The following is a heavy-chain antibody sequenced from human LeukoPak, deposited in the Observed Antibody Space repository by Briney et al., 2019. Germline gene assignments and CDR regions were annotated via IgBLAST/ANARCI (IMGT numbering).Heavy chain of an antibody. Sequence: GESLKISCKASGYSFITYWIGWVRQMPGKGLEWMGIIYPGDSDTRYSPSFQGQVTISADKSISTAYLQWSSLEASDTAMYYCARLSYSSGWYPFGYWGQGTLVTVSS. D-gene: IGHD6-19*01. V-gene: IGHV5-51*01. CDR3: ARLSYSSGWYPFGY. CDR1: GYSFITYW. J-gene: IGHJ4*02. CDR2: IYPGDSDT.